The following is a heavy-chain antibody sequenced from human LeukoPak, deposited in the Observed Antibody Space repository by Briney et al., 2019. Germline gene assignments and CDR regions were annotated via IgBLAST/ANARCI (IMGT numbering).Heavy chain of an antibody. CDR3: AKDFEEVRHYMDV. J-gene: IGHJ6*03. CDR2: IRYDGSNK. Sequence: PGGSLRLSCAASGFTFSSYGMHWVRQAPGKGPEWVAFIRYDGSNKYYADSVKGRFTISRDNSKNTLYLQMNSLRAEDTAVYYCAKDFEEVRHYMDVWGKGTTVTVSS. V-gene: IGHV3-30*02. CDR1: GFTFSSYG.